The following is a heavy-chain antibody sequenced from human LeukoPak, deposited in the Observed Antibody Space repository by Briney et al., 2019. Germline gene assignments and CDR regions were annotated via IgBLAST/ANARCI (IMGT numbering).Heavy chain of an antibody. CDR2: INHSGST. CDR3: ARGGRYDSSGYLDY. J-gene: IGHJ4*02. D-gene: IGHD3-22*01. V-gene: IGHV4-34*01. CDR1: GGSFSGYY. Sequence: SETLSLTCAVYGGSFSGYYWSWIRQPPGKGLEWIGAINHSGSTNYNPSLKSRVTISVGTSKNQFSLKLSSVTAADTAVYYCARGGRYDSSGYLDYWGQGTLVTVSS.